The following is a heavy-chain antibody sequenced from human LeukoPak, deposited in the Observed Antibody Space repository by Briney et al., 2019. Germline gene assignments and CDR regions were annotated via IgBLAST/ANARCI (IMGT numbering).Heavy chain of an antibody. Sequence: GESLKISCKGSGYSFTSYWIGWLRQMPGKGLEGMGIIYHGDSDTRYSPSFQGQVTISADKSISTAYLQWSSLKASDTAMYYCARGEIAAAGTFDYWGQGTLVTVSS. J-gene: IGHJ4*02. D-gene: IGHD6-13*01. CDR2: IYHGDSDT. V-gene: IGHV5-51*01. CDR1: GYSFTSYW. CDR3: ARGEIAAAGTFDY.